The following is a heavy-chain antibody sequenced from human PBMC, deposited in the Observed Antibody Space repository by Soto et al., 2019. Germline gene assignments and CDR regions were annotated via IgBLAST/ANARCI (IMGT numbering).Heavy chain of an antibody. V-gene: IGHV2-5*02. CDR1: GFSLSTSGVG. J-gene: IGHJ2*01. D-gene: IGHD3-22*01. Sequence: QITLKESGPTLVKPTQTLTLTCTFSGFSLSTSGVGVGWIRQPPGKALEWLALIYWDDDKRYSPSLKSRLTITKDTSKNQVVLTLTNEDPVHTATYYCAHLTYYFDSSAYYWYFDLWGRGNLVTVSS. CDR2: IYWDDDK. CDR3: AHLTYYFDSSAYYWYFDL.